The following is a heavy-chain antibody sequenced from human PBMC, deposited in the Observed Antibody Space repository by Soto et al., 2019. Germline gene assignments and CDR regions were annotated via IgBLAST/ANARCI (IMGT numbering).Heavy chain of an antibody. D-gene: IGHD5-12*01. CDR3: AHREGYGRLDY. CDR2: IYGDGDK. Sequence: QITLKESGPTLVKPTQTLTLTCTFSGFSLSTSGVGVGWIRQPPGKALEWLALIYGDGDKRYSPSLKSRLTXTXGTSKNQVVLTMTNMDPVDTATFYCAHREGYGRLDYWGQGTLVTVSS. CDR1: GFSLSTSGVG. V-gene: IGHV2-5*02. J-gene: IGHJ4*02.